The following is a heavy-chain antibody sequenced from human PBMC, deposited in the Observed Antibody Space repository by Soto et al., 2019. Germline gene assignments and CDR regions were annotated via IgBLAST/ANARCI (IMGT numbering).Heavy chain of an antibody. V-gene: IGHV4-61*01. D-gene: IGHD6-13*01. CDR2: IYYSGST. Sequence: SETLSLTCTVSGGSVSSGSYYWSWIRQPPGKGLEWIGYIYYSGSTNYNPSLKSRVTISVDTSKNQFSLKLSSVTAADTAVYYCASSNIAAAGFYYYALDVWGRGTTVTVS. CDR3: ASSNIAAAGFYYYALDV. J-gene: IGHJ6*02. CDR1: GGSVSSGSYY.